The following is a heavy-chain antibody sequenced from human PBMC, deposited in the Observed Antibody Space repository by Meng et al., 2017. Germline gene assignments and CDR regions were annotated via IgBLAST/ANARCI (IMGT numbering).Heavy chain of an antibody. CDR3: ARRGIAARPFYY. V-gene: IGHV4-34*01. Sequence: QVQLQQWGAGLLKPSETLSLTCAVYGGSFSGYYWSWIRQPPGKGLEWIGEINRSGSTNYNPSLKSRVTISVDTSKNQFSLKLSSVTAADTAVYYCARRGIAARPFYYWGQGTLVTVSS. D-gene: IGHD6-6*01. CDR2: INRSGST. CDR1: GGSFSGYY. J-gene: IGHJ4*02.